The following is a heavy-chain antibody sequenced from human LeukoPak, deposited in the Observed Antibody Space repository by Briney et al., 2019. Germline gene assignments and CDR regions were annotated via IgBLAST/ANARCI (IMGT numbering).Heavy chain of an antibody. V-gene: IGHV1-18*01. CDR2: ISAYNGNT. J-gene: IGHJ4*02. CDR3: ARELAVAGIRGNDY. D-gene: IGHD6-19*01. CDR1: GYTFTSYG. Sequence: GASVKVSCTASGYTFTSYGISWVRQAPGQGLEWMGWISAYNGNTNYAQKLQGRVTMTTDTSTSTAYMELRSLRSDDTAVYYCARELAVAGIRGNDYWAREPWSPSPQ.